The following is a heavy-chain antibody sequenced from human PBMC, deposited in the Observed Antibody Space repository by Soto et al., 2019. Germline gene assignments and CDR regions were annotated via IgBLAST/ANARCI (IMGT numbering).Heavy chain of an antibody. CDR3: ARGLILWFGELSRRGGYYYYMDV. V-gene: IGHV4-34*01. Sequence: QVQLQQWGAGLLKPSETLSLTCAVYGGSFSGYQWSWIRQTPGKGLEWIGGINDSGDINYKPSLKRRVTILVDSPKKQISLRLSSVTAADTAVYYCARGLILWFGELSRRGGYYYYMDVWGKGTTVTVSS. D-gene: IGHD3-10*01. J-gene: IGHJ6*03. CDR2: INDSGDI. CDR1: GGSFSGYQ.